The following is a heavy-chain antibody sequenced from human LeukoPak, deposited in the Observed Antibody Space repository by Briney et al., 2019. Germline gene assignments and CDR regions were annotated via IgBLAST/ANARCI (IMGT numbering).Heavy chain of an antibody. CDR1: GFTFSSYW. CDR2: INSDGSST. D-gene: IGHD3-16*01. V-gene: IGHV3-74*01. Sequence: GGSLRLSCAASGFTFSSYWMHWVRQAPGKGLVWVSRINSDGSSTSYADSVKGRFAISRDNAKNTLYLQMSSLRAEDTAVYYCARRGPLLIWGPKNNWFDPWGQGTLVTVSS. J-gene: IGHJ5*02. CDR3: ARRGPLLIWGPKNNWFDP.